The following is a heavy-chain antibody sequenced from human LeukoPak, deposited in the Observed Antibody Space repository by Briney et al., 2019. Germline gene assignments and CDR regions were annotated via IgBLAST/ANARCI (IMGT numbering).Heavy chain of an antibody. CDR2: IIPIFGTA. Sequence: SVKVSCKAPGGTFSSYAISWVRQAPGQGLEWMGGIIPIFGTANYAQKFQDRVTITADESTSTAYMELSSLRSEDTAVYYCARVGGYGVFDYWGQGTLVTVSS. D-gene: IGHD5-12*01. V-gene: IGHV1-69*13. J-gene: IGHJ4*02. CDR1: GGTFSSYA. CDR3: ARVGGYGVFDY.